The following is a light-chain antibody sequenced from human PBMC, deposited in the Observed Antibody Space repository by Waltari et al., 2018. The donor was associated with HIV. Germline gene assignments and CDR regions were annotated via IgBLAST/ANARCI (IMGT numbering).Light chain of an antibody. CDR2: GAS. Sequence: DIQMTQSPSSLSASVRDRVTITCRASQSISKHLNWYQQKPGKAPKLLIYGASNLQSGVPPRFSGSGSGTDFALTISSLQPEDFATYYCQQSYSTPPMYTFGQGTKLEIK. CDR1: QSISKH. V-gene: IGKV1-39*01. J-gene: IGKJ2*01. CDR3: QQSYSTPPMYT.